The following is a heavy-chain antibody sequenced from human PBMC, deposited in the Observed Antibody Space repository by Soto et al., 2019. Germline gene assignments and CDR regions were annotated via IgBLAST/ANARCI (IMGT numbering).Heavy chain of an antibody. V-gene: IGHV3-66*01. Sequence: EVQMVECGGGLVQPGGSLRLSCAASGFTVSPNYMSWVSQAPGKGLQWVSLINSGGGTNYADSVKGRFIISRDNSKSILYLHMNSLSAEDTAVYYCAIALASRVVIGFDFWGQGTLVPVSS. CDR1: GFTVSPNY. D-gene: IGHD3-3*01. CDR3: AIALASRVVIGFDF. J-gene: IGHJ4*02. CDR2: INSGGGT.